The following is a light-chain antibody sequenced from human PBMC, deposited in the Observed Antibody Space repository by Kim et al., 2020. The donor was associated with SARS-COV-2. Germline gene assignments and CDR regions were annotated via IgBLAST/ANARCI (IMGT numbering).Light chain of an antibody. V-gene: IGKV3-15*01. J-gene: IGKJ4*01. Sequence: EIVMTQSPATLSVSPGERVILSCRASQDIRNNLAWYQQKPGQAPRLIIHGASIRATGIPARFSGSGSGTEFTLTISSLQSEDLVVYYCQQYDIWPPLTFGGGTKVDIK. CDR3: QQYDIWPPLT. CDR1: QDIRNN. CDR2: GAS.